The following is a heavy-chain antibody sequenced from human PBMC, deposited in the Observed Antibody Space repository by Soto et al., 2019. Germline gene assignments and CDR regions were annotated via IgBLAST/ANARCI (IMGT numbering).Heavy chain of an antibody. CDR3: ARGDRGGFDL. V-gene: IGHV3-74*01. CDR2: IHSAGTSK. J-gene: IGHJ3*01. D-gene: IGHD3-16*01. Sequence: EVQLVESGGGLVQPGESLRLSCAASGFTFDYYWMHWFRQVPGKGLVWVSRIHSAGTSKTYADSVKGRFTISRDNANNALDLQMSSLRADDTAVYYCARGDRGGFDLWGPGTVVTVSS. CDR1: GFTFDYYW.